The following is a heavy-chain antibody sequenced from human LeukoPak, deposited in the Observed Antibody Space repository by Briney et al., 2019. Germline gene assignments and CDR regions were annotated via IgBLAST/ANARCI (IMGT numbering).Heavy chain of an antibody. CDR1: GYPFTSYY. CDR2: INPSGGST. CDR3: ARDFIRTPTTG. V-gene: IGHV1-46*01. Sequence: ASVKVSCKASGYPFTSYYMHWVRQAPGQGLEWMGIINPSGGSTSYAQKFQGRVTMTRDTSTSTVYMELSSLRSEDTAVYYCARDFIRTPTTGWGQGTLVTVSS. J-gene: IGHJ4*02. D-gene: IGHD1-14*01.